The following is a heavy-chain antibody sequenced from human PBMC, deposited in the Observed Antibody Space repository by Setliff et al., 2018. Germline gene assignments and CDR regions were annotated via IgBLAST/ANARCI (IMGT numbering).Heavy chain of an antibody. CDR2: ISTSSSTT. V-gene: IGHV3-48*01. CDR3: ARLALTGYDSSGYYYALDYYYYMDV. D-gene: IGHD3-22*01. J-gene: IGHJ6*03. CDR1: GFTFSSHG. Sequence: PGGSLRLSCVASGFTFSSHGMTWVRLAPGKGLEWISYISTSSSTTYXXDSXXGXFTISRDNXXHSLYLQMNSLRAEDTAVYYCARLALTGYDSSGYYYALDYYYYMDVWGKGTTVTVSS.